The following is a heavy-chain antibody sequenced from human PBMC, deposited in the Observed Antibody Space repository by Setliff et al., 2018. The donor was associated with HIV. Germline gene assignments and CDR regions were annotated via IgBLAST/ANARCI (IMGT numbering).Heavy chain of an antibody. D-gene: IGHD2-2*01. J-gene: IGHJ6*02. CDR3: ARPSSTSTYYGMDV. CDR1: GYSFTTYW. Sequence: PGESLKISCKGSGYSFTTYWIGWVRQMPGKGLEWMGVIYPGDSDVKYSPSFQGLVTISADKSISTAYLQWSSLKASDTAMYYCARPSSTSTYYGMDVWGQGTTVTVSS. V-gene: IGHV5-51*01. CDR2: IYPGDSDV.